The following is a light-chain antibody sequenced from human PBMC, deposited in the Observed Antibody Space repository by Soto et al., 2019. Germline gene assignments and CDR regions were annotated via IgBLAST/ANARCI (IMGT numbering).Light chain of an antibody. CDR3: SSCAGSNNLV. CDR2: EVS. V-gene: IGLV2-8*01. CDR1: SSDVGAYNY. Sequence: QSALTQPPSASGSPGQSVTISCTGTSSDVGAYNYVSWYQQLPGKAPKLVIYEVSKRPSGVPDRFSGSKSGNTASLTVSGLQAEDEADHYCSSCAGSNNLVFGGGTKLTVL. J-gene: IGLJ3*02.